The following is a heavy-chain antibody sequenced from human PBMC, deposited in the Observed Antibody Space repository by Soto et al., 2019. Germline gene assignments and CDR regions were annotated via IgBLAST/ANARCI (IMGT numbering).Heavy chain of an antibody. CDR1: GGSISGHA. Sequence: QVNLQESGPGLMKSSETLSLTCTVSGGSISGHAWIWIRQSAGMGLEWIGHIYPSGSTSYNPSLKSRVSMSLDTSKNQIFLNLSSVTAADTAVFYCVRGRSYSVYDFWGPGTLVTVSS. CDR3: VRGRSYSVYDF. V-gene: IGHV4-4*07. CDR2: IYPSGST. J-gene: IGHJ4*02. D-gene: IGHD5-12*01.